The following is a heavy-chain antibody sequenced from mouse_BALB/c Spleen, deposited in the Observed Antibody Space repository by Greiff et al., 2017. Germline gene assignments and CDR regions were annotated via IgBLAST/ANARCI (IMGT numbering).Heavy chain of an antibody. CDR3: ARYYGNAMDY. Sequence: EVQRVESGGDLVKPGGSLKLSCAASGFTFSSYGMSWVRQTPDKRLEWVATISSGGSYTYYPDSVKGRFTISRDNAKNTLYLQMSSLKSEDTAMFYCARYYGNAMDYWGQGTSVTVSS. D-gene: IGHD1-1*01. CDR2: ISSGGSYT. CDR1: GFTFSSYG. J-gene: IGHJ4*01. V-gene: IGHV5-6*01.